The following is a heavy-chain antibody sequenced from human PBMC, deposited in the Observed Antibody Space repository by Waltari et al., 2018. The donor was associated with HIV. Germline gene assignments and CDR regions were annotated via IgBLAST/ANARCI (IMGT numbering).Heavy chain of an antibody. Sequence: QVQLQQWGAGLLKPSETLSLTCAVYGGSFSGYYWSWIRQPPGKGLEWIGEINHSGSTNYNPSLKSRVTISVDTSKNQFSLKLSSVTAADTAVYYCARHRLTGYYRRYYFDYWGQGTLVTVSS. V-gene: IGHV4-34*01. CDR3: ARHRLTGYYRRYYFDY. D-gene: IGHD3-9*01. CDR2: INHSGST. J-gene: IGHJ4*02. CDR1: GGSFSGYY.